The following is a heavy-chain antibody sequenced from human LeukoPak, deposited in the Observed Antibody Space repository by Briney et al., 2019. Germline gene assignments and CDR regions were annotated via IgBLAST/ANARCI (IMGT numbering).Heavy chain of an antibody. CDR2: MNPNSGNT. Sequence: ASVKVSCRASGYTFTSYDINWVRQATGQGLERMGWMNPNSGNTGYAQKFQGRVTMTRNTSISTAYMELSSLRSEDTAVYYCARGGRGRRWALHYFDYWGQGTLVTVSS. V-gene: IGHV1-8*01. D-gene: IGHD5-24*01. J-gene: IGHJ4*02. CDR1: GYTFTSYD. CDR3: ARGGRGRRWALHYFDY.